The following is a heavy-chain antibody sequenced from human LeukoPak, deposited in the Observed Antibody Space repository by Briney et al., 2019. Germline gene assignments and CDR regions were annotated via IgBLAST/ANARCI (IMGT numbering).Heavy chain of an antibody. CDR1: GGSFSGYY. CDR3: ASLPKTTKKPGRRSGFNDWFDP. D-gene: IGHD4-17*01. Sequence: PSETLSLTCAVYGGSFSGYYWSWIRQPPGKGLEWIGEINHSGSTNYNPSLKSRVTISVDTSKNQFSLKLSSVAAADTAVYYCASLPKTTKKPGRRSGFNDWFDPWGQGTLVTVSS. CDR2: INHSGST. J-gene: IGHJ5*02. V-gene: IGHV4-34*01.